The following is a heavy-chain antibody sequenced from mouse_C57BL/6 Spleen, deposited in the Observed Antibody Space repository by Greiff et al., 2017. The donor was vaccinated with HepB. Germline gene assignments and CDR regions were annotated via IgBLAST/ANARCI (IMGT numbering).Heavy chain of an antibody. CDR3: ARSNYVYFDV. Sequence: VQLQQSGPELVKPGASVKISCKASGYAFSSSWMNWVKQRPGKGLEWIGRIYPGDGDTNYNGKFKGKATLTADKSSSTAYMQLSSLTSEDSAVYCCARSNYVYFDVWGTGTTVTVSS. D-gene: IGHD2-5*01. CDR2: IYPGDGDT. J-gene: IGHJ1*03. V-gene: IGHV1-82*01. CDR1: GYAFSSSW.